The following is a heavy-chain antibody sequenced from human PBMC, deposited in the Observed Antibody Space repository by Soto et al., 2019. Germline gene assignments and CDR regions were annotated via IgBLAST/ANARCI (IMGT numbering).Heavy chain of an antibody. CDR1: GGSISSYY. V-gene: IGHV4-59*08. D-gene: IGHD2-15*01. CDR2: IYYSGST. CDR3: ARRVRGYCIGGSGYGDWYFDL. Sequence: SETLSLTCTVSGGSISSYYWSWIRQPPGKGLEWIGYIYYSGSTNYNRSLKSRVTISVDTSKSQFSLKLSSVTAADTAVYYCARRVRGYCIGGSGYGDWYFDLWGRGSLVTVSS. J-gene: IGHJ2*01.